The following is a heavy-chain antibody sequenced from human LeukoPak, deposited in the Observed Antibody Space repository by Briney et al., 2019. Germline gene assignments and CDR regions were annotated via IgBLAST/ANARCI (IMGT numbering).Heavy chain of an antibody. D-gene: IGHD1/OR15-1a*01. CDR3: AGARNKGSLFDY. V-gene: IGHV4-34*01. J-gene: IGHJ4*02. CDR2: INHSGST. CDR1: GGSFSGYY. Sequence: SETLSLTCAVYGGSFSGYYWSWIGQPPGKGLEWIGEINHSGSTNYNPSLKSRVTISVDTSKNQFSLKLSSVTAADTAVYYCAGARNKGSLFDYWGQGTLVTVSS.